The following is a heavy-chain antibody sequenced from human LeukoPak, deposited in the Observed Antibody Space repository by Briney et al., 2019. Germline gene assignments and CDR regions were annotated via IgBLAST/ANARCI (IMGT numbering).Heavy chain of an antibody. J-gene: IGHJ4*02. CDR3: ATGGPVVLLWFGELSLDY. CDR2: FDPEDGET. Sequence: VSVKVSCKVSGYTLTELSMHWVRQAPGKGLEWMGGFDPEDGETIYAQKFQGRVTMTEDTSTDTAYMELSSLRSEDTAVYYCATGGPVVLLWFGELSLDYWGQGTLVTVSS. V-gene: IGHV1-24*01. D-gene: IGHD3-10*01. CDR1: GYTLTELS.